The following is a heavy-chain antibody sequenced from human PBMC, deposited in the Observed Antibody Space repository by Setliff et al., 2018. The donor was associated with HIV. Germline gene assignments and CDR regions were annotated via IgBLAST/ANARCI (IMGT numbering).Heavy chain of an antibody. D-gene: IGHD6-13*01. J-gene: IGHJ4*02. CDR3: AKGGLQYSSIDY. CDR2: ISESGGST. Sequence: PGGSLRLSCAASGFTFSSYAMTWVRQAPGKGLEWVSSISESGGSTNYADSVEGRFTISRDNSRSTVYLQMNSLRADDTAVYYCAKGGLQYSSIDYWGQGTLVTVSS. V-gene: IGHV3-23*01. CDR1: GFTFSSYA.